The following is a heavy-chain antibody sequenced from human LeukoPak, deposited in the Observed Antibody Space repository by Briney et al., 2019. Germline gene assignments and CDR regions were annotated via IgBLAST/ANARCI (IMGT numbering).Heavy chain of an antibody. D-gene: IGHD2-21*01. Sequence: ASVTVSFKASVYIFTKYVVHWVRQAPGQRPEWMGWIKAGNGDTKYSHNFQDRLTITRDTSASTVYMELSSLTSEDTALYYCARDDCGDTCYPGGYWGQGALVTVSS. CDR2: IKAGNGDT. CDR1: VYIFTKYV. V-gene: IGHV1-3*01. J-gene: IGHJ4*02. CDR3: ARDDCGDTCYPGGY.